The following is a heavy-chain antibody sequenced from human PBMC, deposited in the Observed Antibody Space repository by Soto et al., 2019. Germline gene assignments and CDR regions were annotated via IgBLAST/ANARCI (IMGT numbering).Heavy chain of an antibody. CDR2: ISGSGGST. Sequence: GGFLRLSCAASGFTFSSYAMSWVRQAPGKGLEWVSAISGSGGSTYYADSVKGRFTISRDNSKNTLYLQMNSLRAEDTAVYYCAKDPEGGYDWGLNWFDPWGQGTLVTVSS. V-gene: IGHV3-23*01. CDR3: AKDPEGGYDWGLNWFDP. D-gene: IGHD5-12*01. CDR1: GFTFSSYA. J-gene: IGHJ5*02.